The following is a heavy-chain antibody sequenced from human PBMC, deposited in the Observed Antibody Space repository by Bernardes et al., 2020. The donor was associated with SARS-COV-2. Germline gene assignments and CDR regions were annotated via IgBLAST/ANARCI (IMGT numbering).Heavy chain of an antibody. CDR3: ARHSSLALDY. D-gene: IGHD6-6*01. CDR2: IYYSGST. J-gene: IGHJ4*02. Sequence: SETLSLTCTVSGGSISSSSYYWGWIRQPPGKGLEWIGSIYYSGSTYYNPSLKSRVTISVDTSKNQFSLKLSSVTAADTAVYYCARHSSLALDYWGQGTLVTVSS. CDR1: GGSISSSSYY. V-gene: IGHV4-39*01.